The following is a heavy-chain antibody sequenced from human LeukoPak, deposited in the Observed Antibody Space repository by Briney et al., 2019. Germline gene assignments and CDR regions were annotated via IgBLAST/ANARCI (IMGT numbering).Heavy chain of an antibody. D-gene: IGHD1-26*01. Sequence: GGPLRLSCVASGFSISSGYMTWARQAPGKALEWVSLLYSDDSAYYPDSVKGRFTISRDNSKSTLHLQMDTLRTEDTAMYYCARDPWQGSTTLHWGQGIMVTVSS. J-gene: IGHJ4*02. CDR1: GFSISSGY. V-gene: IGHV3-66*02. CDR2: LYSDDSA. CDR3: ARDPWQGSTTLH.